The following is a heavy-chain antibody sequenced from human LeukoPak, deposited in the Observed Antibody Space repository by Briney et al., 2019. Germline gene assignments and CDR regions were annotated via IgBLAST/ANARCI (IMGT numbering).Heavy chain of an antibody. CDR3: AKDRRYQLLYWFDP. Sequence: GGSLRLSCAASGFTFSSYGMHWVRQAPGKGLEWVAVMSYDGSNKYYADSVKGRFTISRDNSKNTLYLQMNSLRAEDTAVYYCAKDRRYQLLYWFDPWGQGTLVTVSS. CDR2: MSYDGSNK. D-gene: IGHD2-2*01. J-gene: IGHJ5*02. CDR1: GFTFSSYG. V-gene: IGHV3-30*18.